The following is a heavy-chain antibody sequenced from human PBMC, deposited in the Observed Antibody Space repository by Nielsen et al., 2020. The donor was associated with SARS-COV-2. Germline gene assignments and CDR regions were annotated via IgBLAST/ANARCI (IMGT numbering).Heavy chain of an antibody. D-gene: IGHD3-3*01. CDR2: IKSKTDGGTT. J-gene: IGHJ4*02. Sequence: WLRQPPGKGLEWVGRIKSKTDGGTTDYAAPVKGRFTISRDDSKNTLYLQMNSLRAEDTAVYYCAKEPITIFGVVSLYYFDYWGQGTLVTVSS. V-gene: IGHV3-15*01. CDR3: AKEPITIFGVVSLYYFDY.